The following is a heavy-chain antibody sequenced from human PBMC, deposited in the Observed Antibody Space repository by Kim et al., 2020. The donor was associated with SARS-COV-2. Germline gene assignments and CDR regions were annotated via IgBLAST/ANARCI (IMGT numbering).Heavy chain of an antibody. Sequence: SETLSLTCTVSGGSISSGGYYWSWIRQHPGKGLEWIGYIYYSGSTYYNPSLKSRVTISVDTSKNQFSLKLSSVTAADTAVYYCARYIAALGRGNDAFDIWGQGTMVTVSS. J-gene: IGHJ3*02. D-gene: IGHD6-13*01. V-gene: IGHV4-31*03. CDR2: IYYSGST. CDR3: ARYIAALGRGNDAFDI. CDR1: GGSISSGGYY.